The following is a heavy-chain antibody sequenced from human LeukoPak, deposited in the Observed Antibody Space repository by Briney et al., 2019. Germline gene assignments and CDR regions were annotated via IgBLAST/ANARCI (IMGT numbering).Heavy chain of an antibody. CDR1: GFTFSSYS. D-gene: IGHD3-10*01. Sequence: GGSLRLSCAASGFTFSSYSMNWVRQAPGKGLEWVSYISSSSSTIYYADSVKGRFTISRDNAKNSLYLQMNSLRDEDTAVYYCARDFYDYGSGSYYHYGMDVWGQGTTVTVSS. V-gene: IGHV3-48*02. J-gene: IGHJ6*02. CDR2: ISSSSSTI. CDR3: ARDFYDYGSGSYYHYGMDV.